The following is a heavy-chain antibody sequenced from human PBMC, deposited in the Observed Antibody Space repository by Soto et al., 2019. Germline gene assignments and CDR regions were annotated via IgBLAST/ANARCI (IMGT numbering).Heavy chain of an antibody. CDR2: IYHSGST. CDR1: GGCFSGYY. CDR3: ARGMTTVTTFDY. Sequence: PSETLSLTCAVYGGCFSGYYWSWIRQPPGKGLESIGYIYHSGSTYYNPSLKSRVTISVDRSKNQFSLKLSSVTAADTAVYYCARGMTTVTTFDYWGQGTLVTVSS. D-gene: IGHD4-17*01. J-gene: IGHJ4*02. V-gene: IGHV4-34*01.